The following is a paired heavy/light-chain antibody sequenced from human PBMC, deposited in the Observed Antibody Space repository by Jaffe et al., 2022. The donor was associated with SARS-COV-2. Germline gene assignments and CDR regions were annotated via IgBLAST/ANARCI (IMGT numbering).Light chain of an antibody. CDR3: QSYDSGLNGWV. V-gene: IGLV1-40*01. J-gene: IGLJ3*02. CDR2: TNS. Sequence: QSVLTQPPSVSGAPGQRVTISCTGSSSNIGTGYDVHWYQQLPGTAPKLLIYTNSNRPSGIPDRFSGSKSGTSASLAISGLQAEDEADYYCQSYDSGLNGWVFGGGTKLTVL. CDR1: SSNIGTGYD.
Heavy chain of an antibody. CDR1: GYTFTTYY. Sequence: QVQLVQSGAEVKKPGASVKVSCKASGYTFTTYYIHWVRRAPGQGLEWLGIINPSGGSTSYAQKFQGRITMTRDTSTSTVYMELNGLRSEDTAVYYCASQGISVGRGNSRRRGDWFDSWGQGTLVTVSS. D-gene: IGHD3-10*01. CDR2: INPSGGST. J-gene: IGHJ5*01. V-gene: IGHV1-46*01. CDR3: ASQGISVGRGNSRRRGDWFDS.